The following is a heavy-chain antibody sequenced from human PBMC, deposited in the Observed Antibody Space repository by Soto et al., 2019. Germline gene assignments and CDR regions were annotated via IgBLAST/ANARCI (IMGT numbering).Heavy chain of an antibody. J-gene: IGHJ4*02. CDR3: ARVGYYYDSSGYYLSFDY. Sequence: QVQLVQSGAEVKKPGASVKVSCKASGYTFTSYDINWVRQATGQGLEWMGWMNPNSGNTGYAQKFQGRVTMARNTYRSTAYMELSSLRSEDTAVYYCARVGYYYDSSGYYLSFDYWGQGTLVTVSS. CDR2: MNPNSGNT. V-gene: IGHV1-8*01. D-gene: IGHD3-22*01. CDR1: GYTFTSYD.